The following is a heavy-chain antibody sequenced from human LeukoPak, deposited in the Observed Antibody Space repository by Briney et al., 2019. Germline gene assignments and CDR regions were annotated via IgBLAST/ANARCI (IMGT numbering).Heavy chain of an antibody. J-gene: IGHJ4*02. CDR2: ISSSGTTL. CDR3: ARDRGNGWDY. V-gene: IGHV3-48*03. Sequence: GGSLRLSCAASGFTFNSYEMNWVRQAQGKGLEWLSYISSSGTTLYYADSVKGRFTISRDNAKNSLYLQMNSLGAEDTAIYYCARDRGNGWDYWGQGTLVTVSS. CDR1: GFTFNSYE. D-gene: IGHD6-19*01.